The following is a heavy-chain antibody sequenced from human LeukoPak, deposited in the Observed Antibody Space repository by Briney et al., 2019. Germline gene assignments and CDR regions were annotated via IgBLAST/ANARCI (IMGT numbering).Heavy chain of an antibody. V-gene: IGHV4-34*01. CDR2: INHSGST. Sequence: ASETLSLTCAVYGGSFSGYYWSWIRQPPGKGLEWIGEINHSGSTNYNPSLKSRVTISVDTSKNQFSLKLSSVTAADTAVYYCARHRSYYGSGSYYPFDYWGQGTLVTVSS. CDR1: GGSFSGYY. J-gene: IGHJ4*02. CDR3: ARHRSYYGSGSYYPFDY. D-gene: IGHD3-10*01.